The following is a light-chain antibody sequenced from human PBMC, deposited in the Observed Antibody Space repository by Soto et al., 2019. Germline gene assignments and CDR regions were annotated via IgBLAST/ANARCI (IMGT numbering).Light chain of an antibody. J-gene: IGKJ1*01. Sequence: EMVMTQSPATLSLSPGERATLSCGASESVSSNLAWFQHKPGQAPRLLLYGTSTRAAGVSDRFSGSGSGTEFTLNISSLQPEDSAVYYCQEYKTWPTWTFGPGTKVEIK. CDR3: QEYKTWPTWT. CDR1: ESVSSN. CDR2: GTS. V-gene: IGKV3-15*01.